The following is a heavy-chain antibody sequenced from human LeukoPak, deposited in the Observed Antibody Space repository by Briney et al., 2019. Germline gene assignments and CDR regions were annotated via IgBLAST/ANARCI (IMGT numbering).Heavy chain of an antibody. V-gene: IGHV4-30-4*08. Sequence: PSETLSLTCAVSGYSISSGDYYWSWIRQPPGKGLEWIGYVYYSGSTYYNPSLKSRLTISVDTSENQFSLKLSSVTAADTAVYYCARGREDGFDIWGQGTMVTVSS. J-gene: IGHJ3*02. CDR3: ARGREDGFDI. CDR1: GYSISSGDYY. CDR2: VYYSGST.